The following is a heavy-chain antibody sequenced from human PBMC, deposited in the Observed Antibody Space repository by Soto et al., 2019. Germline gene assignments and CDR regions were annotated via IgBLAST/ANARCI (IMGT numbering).Heavy chain of an antibody. D-gene: IGHD6-19*01. CDR3: AREDSYGWSGESLDV. CDR2: LDQSGGP. V-gene: IGHV4-34*01. Sequence: QVQLQQWGAGLLKASETLSLTCAVVGDSLRGQSWNWIRQSPGKGLEWIGELDQSGGPNYNPSLKSRAIISDDTSKNQFSLTLASVTAADTAVYYCAREDSYGWSGESLDVWGQGTTVTVSS. J-gene: IGHJ6*02. CDR1: GDSLRGQS.